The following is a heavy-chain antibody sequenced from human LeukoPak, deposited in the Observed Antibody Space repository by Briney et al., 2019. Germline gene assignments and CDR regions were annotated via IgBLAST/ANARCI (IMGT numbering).Heavy chain of an antibody. D-gene: IGHD3-3*01. V-gene: IGHV3-7*01. J-gene: IGHJ4*02. Sequence: GGSLRLSCAASGFIFSNYGMSWVRQAPGKGLEWVANIKEDGSAKYYVDSVKGRFTISRDNAKKSLYLQMDSLRAEDSAVYYCASGYLDDFWSGHFWGQGTQVTVSS. CDR3: ASGYLDDFWSGHF. CDR2: IKEDGSAK. CDR1: GFIFSNYG.